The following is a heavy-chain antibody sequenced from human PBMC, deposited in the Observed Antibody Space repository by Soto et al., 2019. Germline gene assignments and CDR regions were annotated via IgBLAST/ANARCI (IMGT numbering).Heavy chain of an antibody. CDR2: ISWNSGSI. Sequence: SLRLSCAASGFTFDDYAMHWVRQAPGKGLEWVSGISWNSGSIGYADSVKGRFTISRDNAKNSLYLQMNSLRAEDTALYYCAKDGREYYYDSSGYYDGIYYFDYWGQGTLVTVSS. V-gene: IGHV3-9*01. D-gene: IGHD3-22*01. CDR1: GFTFDDYA. CDR3: AKDGREYYYDSSGYYDGIYYFDY. J-gene: IGHJ4*02.